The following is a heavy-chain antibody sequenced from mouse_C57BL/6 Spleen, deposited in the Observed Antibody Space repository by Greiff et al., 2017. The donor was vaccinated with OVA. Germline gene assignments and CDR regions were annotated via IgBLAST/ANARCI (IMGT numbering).Heavy chain of an antibody. CDR2: INPYNGGT. Sequence: VQLQQSGPVLVKPGASVKMSCKASGYTFTDYYMNWVKQSHGKSLEWIGVINPYNGGTSYNQKFKGKATLTVDNSSSTAYMELNSLTSEDSAVYYCARRERNWDFDYWGQGTTLTVSS. CDR3: ARRERNWDFDY. D-gene: IGHD4-1*01. CDR1: GYTFTDYY. V-gene: IGHV1-19*01. J-gene: IGHJ2*01.